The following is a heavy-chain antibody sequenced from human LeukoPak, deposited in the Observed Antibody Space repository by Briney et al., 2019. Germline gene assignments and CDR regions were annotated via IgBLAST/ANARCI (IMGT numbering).Heavy chain of an antibody. J-gene: IGHJ4*02. V-gene: IGHV1-2*02. CDR1: GYAFSAYP. CDR3: ARALVRGVIMPANY. Sequence: ASVTVSCKASGYAFSAYPLHWVRQAPGQGLEWMGWINPGSGATEYAQKFQGRFTMTRDTSIDTAYIELNSLTSDDTALYFCARALVRGVIMPANYWGQGTLVTVSS. D-gene: IGHD3-10*02. CDR2: INPGSGAT.